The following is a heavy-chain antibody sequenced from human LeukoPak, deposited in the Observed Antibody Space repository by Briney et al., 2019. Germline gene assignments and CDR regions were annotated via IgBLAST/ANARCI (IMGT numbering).Heavy chain of an antibody. V-gene: IGHV4-39*01. Sequence: PSETLYLTCTVSGGSISSSSYYWGWIRQPPGKGLEWIGSIYYSGSTYYNPSLKSRVTISVDTSKNQFSLKLSSVTAADTAVYYCARLRQWLVFWFDPWGQGTLVTVSS. CDR3: ARLRQWLVFWFDP. CDR1: GGSISSSSYY. D-gene: IGHD6-19*01. CDR2: IYYSGST. J-gene: IGHJ5*02.